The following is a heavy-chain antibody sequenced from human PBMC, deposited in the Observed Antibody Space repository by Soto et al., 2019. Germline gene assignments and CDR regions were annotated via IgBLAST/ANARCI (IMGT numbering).Heavy chain of an antibody. CDR2: IYNSGGT. Sequence: QVQLQESGPGLVKPSETLSLTCTVSGGSVSSGSYSWSWIRQPPGKGLEWIGYIYNSGGTNYNPSLKSRVTISVDTSKNQFSLKLSSVTAAATAVYYCARVGVRLGRIAARPQADPYYYAMVVWGQGTTVTVSS. D-gene: IGHD6-6*01. J-gene: IGHJ6*02. CDR3: ARVGVRLGRIAARPQADPYYYAMVV. V-gene: IGHV4-61*01. CDR1: GGSVSSGSYS.